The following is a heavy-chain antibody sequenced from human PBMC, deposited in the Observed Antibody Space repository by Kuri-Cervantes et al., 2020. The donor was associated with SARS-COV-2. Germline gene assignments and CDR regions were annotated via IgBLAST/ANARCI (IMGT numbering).Heavy chain of an antibody. Sequence: GGSLRLSCAASGFTFSSYAMSWVRQAPGKGLEWVSAISGSGGSTYYADSVKGRFTISRDNSKNTLYLQMNSLRAEDTAVYYCARDLGAYYNYFDYWGQGTLVTVSS. CDR2: ISGSGGST. CDR1: GFTFSSYA. D-gene: IGHD3-10*01. V-gene: IGHV3-23*01. J-gene: IGHJ4*02. CDR3: ARDLGAYYNYFDY.